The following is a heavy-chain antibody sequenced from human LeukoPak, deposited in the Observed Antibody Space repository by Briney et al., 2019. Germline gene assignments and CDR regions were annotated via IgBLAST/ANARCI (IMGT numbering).Heavy chain of an antibody. CDR2: INPDSGGT. J-gene: IGHJ4*02. V-gene: IGHV1-2*02. CDR3: AREGSGWYGNFDY. Sequence: ASVKVSCKASAYTXTXXXXHXXXXXXGXGXXWMGWINPDSGGTNYAQKFQGRVTMTRDTSISTAYMEVSRLRSDDTAVYYCAREGSGWYGNFDYWGQGTLVTVSS. CDR1: AYTXTXXX. D-gene: IGHD6-19*01.